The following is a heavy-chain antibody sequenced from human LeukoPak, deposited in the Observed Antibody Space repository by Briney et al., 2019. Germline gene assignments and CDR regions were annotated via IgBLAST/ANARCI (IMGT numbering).Heavy chain of an antibody. Sequence: PGGSLRLSCAASGFTFSSYVMHWVRQAPGKGLEWVALIRYDGSNEYYADSVKGRFTISRDNSKNTLYLQMNSLKTEDTAVYYCTTEIDWGQGTLVTVSS. V-gene: IGHV3-30*02. J-gene: IGHJ4*02. CDR2: IRYDGSNE. CDR3: TTEID. CDR1: GFTFSSYV.